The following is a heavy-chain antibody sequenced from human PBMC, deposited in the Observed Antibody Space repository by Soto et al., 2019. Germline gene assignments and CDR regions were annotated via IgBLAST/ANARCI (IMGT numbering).Heavy chain of an antibody. J-gene: IGHJ4*02. Sequence: TSETLSLTCTVSGGSINYYYLTWIRQPPGKGLEWMGYIYYSGTTTNYNPSLKSRVTLSVDTSKNQFSLKLSSVTAADTAVYYCARLGGSYAVPHFDYWGQGTLVTVSS. CDR2: IYYSGTTT. V-gene: IGHV4-59*08. CDR1: GGSINYYY. D-gene: IGHD1-26*01. CDR3: ARLGGSYAVPHFDY.